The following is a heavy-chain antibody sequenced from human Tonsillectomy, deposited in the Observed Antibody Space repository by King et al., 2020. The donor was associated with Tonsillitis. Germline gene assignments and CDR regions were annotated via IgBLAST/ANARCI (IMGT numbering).Heavy chain of an antibody. D-gene: IGHD3-22*01. V-gene: IGHV1-18*04. CDR3: AKGGDYYDTSGFDY. CDR2: IRAYNGNT. J-gene: IGHJ4*02. Sequence: QLVQSGAEVKKPGASVKVSCKASGYTFTSYGITWVRQAPGQGLEWMGWIRAYNGNTNYAQKFQGRVTMTTDTSTSTAYMELRSLRSDDTAVYYCAKGGDYYDTSGFDYWGQGTLVTVSS. CDR1: GYTFTSYG.